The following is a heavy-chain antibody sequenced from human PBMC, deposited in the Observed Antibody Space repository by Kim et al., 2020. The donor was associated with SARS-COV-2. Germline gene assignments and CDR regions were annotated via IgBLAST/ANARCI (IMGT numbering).Heavy chain of an antibody. Sequence: GGSLRLSCAASGFTFSSHWMHWVRQAPGKGLVWVSRINSDGTTTSYGDSVKGRFTISRDNAKNTLYLQMNSLRAEDTAVYCCVRRKFTSGWYYFDYWGQGTLVTVSS. CDR2: INSDGTTT. CDR1: GFTFSSHW. J-gene: IGHJ4*02. V-gene: IGHV3-74*01. CDR3: VRRKFTSGWYYFDY. D-gene: IGHD6-19*01.